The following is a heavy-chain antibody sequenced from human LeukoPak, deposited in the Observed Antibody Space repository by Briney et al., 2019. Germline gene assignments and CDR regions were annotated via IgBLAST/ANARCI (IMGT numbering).Heavy chain of an antibody. D-gene: IGHD3-22*01. V-gene: IGHV1-18*01. CDR1: GYTFTSYG. CDR2: ISAYNGNT. J-gene: IGHJ3*02. CDR3: ARSSVVSEPNDAFDI. Sequence: ASVKVSCKASGYTFTSYGISWVRQAPGQGLEWMGWISAYNGNTNYAQKLQGRVTMTTDTSTSTAYMELRSLRSDDTAVYYCARSSVVSEPNDAFDIWGQGTMVTVSS.